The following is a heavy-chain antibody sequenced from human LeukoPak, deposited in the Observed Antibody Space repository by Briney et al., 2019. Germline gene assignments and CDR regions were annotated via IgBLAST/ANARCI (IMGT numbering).Heavy chain of an antibody. V-gene: IGHV3-30*19. J-gene: IGHJ4*02. CDR1: GFTFSNYG. Sequence: PGGSLRLSCAASGFTFSNYGMHWVRQAPGKGLEWVAVISYDGSNKYYADSVKGRFTISRDNSKNTLYLQMNSLRAEDTAVYYCARDQRGPLRFLEWLLIYWGQGTLVTVSS. CDR2: ISYDGSNK. D-gene: IGHD3-3*01. CDR3: ARDQRGPLRFLEWLLIY.